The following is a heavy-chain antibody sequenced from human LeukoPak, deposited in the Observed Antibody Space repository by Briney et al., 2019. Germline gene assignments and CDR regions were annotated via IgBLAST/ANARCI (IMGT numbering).Heavy chain of an antibody. V-gene: IGHV3-7*01. D-gene: IGHD3-3*01. J-gene: IGHJ4*02. Sequence: GGSLRLSCAASGFTFDDYGMSWVRQAPGKGLEWVANIKQDGSEKYYVDSVKGRFTISRDNAKNSLYLQMNSLRAEDTAMYYCARDFRFLDDYWGQGTLVTVSS. CDR1: GFTFDDYG. CDR3: ARDFRFLDDY. CDR2: IKQDGSEK.